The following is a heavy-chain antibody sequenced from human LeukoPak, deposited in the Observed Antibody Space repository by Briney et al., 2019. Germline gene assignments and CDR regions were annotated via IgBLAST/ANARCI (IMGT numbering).Heavy chain of an antibody. J-gene: IGHJ5*02. Sequence: ASVKVSCKASGDIFTRNYMHWVRQAPGQGLEWMGTINPSGGSTNYAQKFQGRVTMTRDTSTSIVYMELRSLRSDDTAVYYRARGLPVVSRSWYPFDPWGQGTLVTVSS. V-gene: IGHV1-46*01. D-gene: IGHD6-13*01. CDR3: ARGLPVVSRSWYPFDP. CDR1: GDIFTRNY. CDR2: INPSGGST.